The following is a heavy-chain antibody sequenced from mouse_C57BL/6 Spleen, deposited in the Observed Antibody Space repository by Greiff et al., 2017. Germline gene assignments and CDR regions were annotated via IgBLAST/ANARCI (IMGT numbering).Heavy chain of an antibody. D-gene: IGHD1-2*01. J-gene: IGHJ3*01. Sequence: DVQLQESGAELVRPGASVKLSCTASGFNIKDDYMHWVKQRPEQGLEWIGWIDPENGDTEYASKFQGKATITADTSSNTAYLQLSSLTSEDTAVYYCTTYGRFAYWGQGTLVTVSA. CDR2: IDPENGDT. CDR1: GFNIKDDY. V-gene: IGHV14-4*01. CDR3: TTYGRFAY.